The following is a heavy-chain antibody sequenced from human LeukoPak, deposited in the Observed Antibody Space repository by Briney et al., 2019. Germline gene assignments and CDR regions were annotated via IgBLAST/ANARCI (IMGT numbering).Heavy chain of an antibody. CDR1: GFTVSSNF. V-gene: IGHV3-53*01. J-gene: IGHJ4*02. Sequence: GGSLRLSCAASGFTVSSNFMSWVRQAPGKGLEWVSVIYRGGSTYYADSVKGRFTISRDNSKNTVYLQMNSLRAEDTAVYYCARGPTYHDFWSGYSTAFDFWGQGTLVTVPS. CDR2: IYRGGST. D-gene: IGHD3-3*01. CDR3: ARGPTYHDFWSGYSTAFDF.